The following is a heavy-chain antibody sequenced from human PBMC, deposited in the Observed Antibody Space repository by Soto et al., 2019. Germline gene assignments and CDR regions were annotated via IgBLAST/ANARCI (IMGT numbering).Heavy chain of an antibody. CDR3: ARVRGGSPGAFDI. D-gene: IGHD2-15*01. CDR2: INPSGGRT. Sequence: QVQLVQSGAEVKKPGASVKVSCKASGYTFTSYYMHWVRQAPGQGLEWMGIINPSGGRTNYAQKLQGRVTMTRDTSTSTVYRELSSLKAEDTAVDYCARVRGGSPGAFDIWGQGTLVTVSS. CDR1: GYTFTSYY. V-gene: IGHV1-46*04. J-gene: IGHJ3*02.